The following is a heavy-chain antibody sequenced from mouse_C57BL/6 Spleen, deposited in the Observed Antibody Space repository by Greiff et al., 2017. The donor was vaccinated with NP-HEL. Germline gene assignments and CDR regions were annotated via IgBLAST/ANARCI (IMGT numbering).Heavy chain of an antibody. Sequence: QVQLQQPGAELVKPGASVKMSCKASGYTFTSYWITWVKQRPGQGLEWIGDIYPGSGSTNYNEKFKSKATLTVDTSSSTAYMQLSSLTSEDSAVYDWARREEYYGSSDYWGQGTTLTVSS. CDR2: IYPGSGST. CDR1: GYTFTSYW. D-gene: IGHD1-1*01. J-gene: IGHJ2*01. CDR3: ARREEYYGSSDY. V-gene: IGHV1-55*01.